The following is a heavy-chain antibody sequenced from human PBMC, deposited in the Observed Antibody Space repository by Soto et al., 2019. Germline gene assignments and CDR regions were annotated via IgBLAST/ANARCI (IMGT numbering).Heavy chain of an antibody. CDR1: GGTFSSYA. V-gene: IGHV1-69*06. J-gene: IGHJ6*02. D-gene: IGHD6-13*01. CDR3: ARGGYSSTWSNLLDRSGLDV. Sequence: QVQLVQSGAEAKKPGSSVKVSCKTSGGTFSSYAISWVRQAPGQGLEWMGGIVPLFRTTNYAQKFQGRVTITADTSTDNVYMELSGLRSGDTAVYYCARGGYSSTWSNLLDRSGLDVWGQGTTVTVSS. CDR2: IVPLFRTT.